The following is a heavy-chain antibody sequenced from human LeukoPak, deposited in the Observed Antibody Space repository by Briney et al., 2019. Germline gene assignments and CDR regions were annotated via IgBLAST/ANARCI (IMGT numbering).Heavy chain of an antibody. D-gene: IGHD1-1*01. CDR2: ITGDGSGA. CDR3: ARFAVTTAGDY. V-gene: IGHV3-74*01. J-gene: IGHJ4*02. CDR1: GFTFSSYR. Sequence: PGGSLRLSCAASGFTFSSYRMHWVRQAPGKGLVWVSRITGDGSGANYADSVKGRFTISRDNAKNTLYLQMNSLRAEDTAVYYCARFAVTTAGDYWGQGTLVTVSS.